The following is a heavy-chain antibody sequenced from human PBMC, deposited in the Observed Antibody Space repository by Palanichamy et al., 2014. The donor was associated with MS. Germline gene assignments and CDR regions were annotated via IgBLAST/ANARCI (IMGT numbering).Heavy chain of an antibody. J-gene: IGHJ4*02. V-gene: IGHV3-7*03. CDR3: ARDNSGDGWYY. CDR2: INKDGSEK. D-gene: IGHD5-24*01. CDR1: GFTFRDYW. Sequence: EVQLVESGGGLVQPGGSLRLSCVVSGFTFRDYWMSRVRQAPGKGLEWVANINKDGSEKHYVDSVRGRFTISRDNAKNSLYLQMSSLRVEDTAVYYCARDNSGDGWYYWGQGTLVPVSS.